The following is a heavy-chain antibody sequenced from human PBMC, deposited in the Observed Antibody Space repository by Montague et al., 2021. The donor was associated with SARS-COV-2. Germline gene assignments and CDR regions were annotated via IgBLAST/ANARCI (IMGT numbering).Heavy chain of an antibody. D-gene: IGHD4-23*01. CDR1: GFTFGSFG. CDR2: ISSGGSPQ. V-gene: IGHV3-48*03. CDR3: ARDVPTVVKIDC. Sequence: SLRLSCAASGFTFGSFGMHWVRQAPGKGLEWVSYISSGGSPQHYADSVSGRFTISRDNAKNSLYLQMNSLRTEDTAIYYCARDVPTVVKIDCWGQGTMVTVSS. J-gene: IGHJ4*02.